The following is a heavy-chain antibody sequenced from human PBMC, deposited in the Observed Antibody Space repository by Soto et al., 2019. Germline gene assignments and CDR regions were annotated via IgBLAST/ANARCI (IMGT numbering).Heavy chain of an antibody. D-gene: IGHD2-2*01. CDR2: IYYSGST. CDR3: TGYCISTSCYRKDYYYYYGMDV. J-gene: IGHJ6*02. Sequence: PSETLSLTCTVSGGSISSGDYYWSWIRHPPGKGLEWIGYIYYSGSTYYNPSLKSRVTISVDTSKNQFSLKLSSVTAADTAVYYCTGYCISTSCYRKDYYYYYGMDVWGQGTTVTVSS. V-gene: IGHV4-30-4*01. CDR1: GGSISSGDYY.